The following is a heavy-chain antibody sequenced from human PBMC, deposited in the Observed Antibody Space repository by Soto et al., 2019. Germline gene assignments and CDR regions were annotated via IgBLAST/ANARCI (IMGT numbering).Heavy chain of an antibody. CDR2: IYYSGST. V-gene: IGHV4-59*08. CDR1: GGSISSYY. D-gene: IGHD5-18*01. J-gene: IGHJ4*02. Sequence: SETLSLTCTVSGGSISSYYWSWIRQPPGKGLEWIGYIYYSGSTNYNPSLKSRVTISVDTSKNQFSLKLSSVTAADTAVYYCARRHSYGLIDYWGQGTLVTVSS. CDR3: ARRHSYGLIDY.